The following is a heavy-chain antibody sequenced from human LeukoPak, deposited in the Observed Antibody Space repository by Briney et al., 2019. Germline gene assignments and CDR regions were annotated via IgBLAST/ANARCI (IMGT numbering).Heavy chain of an antibody. Sequence: PSETLSLTCTVSGGSISSYYWSWIRQPPGKGLEWIGYIYYSGSTNYNPSLKSRVTISVDTSKNQFSLKLSSVTAADTAVYYCAILRSGWYGYWGQGTLVTVSS. D-gene: IGHD6-19*01. J-gene: IGHJ4*02. CDR1: GGSISSYY. CDR2: IYYSGST. CDR3: AILRSGWYGY. V-gene: IGHV4-59*01.